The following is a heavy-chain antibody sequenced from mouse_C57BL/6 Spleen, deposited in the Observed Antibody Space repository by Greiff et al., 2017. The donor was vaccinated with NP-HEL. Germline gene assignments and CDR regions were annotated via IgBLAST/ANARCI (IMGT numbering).Heavy chain of an antibody. Sequence: VQLQQSGPELVKPGASVKMSCKASGYTFTDYNMHWVKQSHGKSLEWIGYINPNNGGTSYNQKFKGKATLTVNKSSSTAYMELRSLTSEDSAVYYCARERVTTVVDYWYFDVWGTGTTVTVSS. D-gene: IGHD1-1*01. CDR3: ARERVTTVVDYWYFDV. CDR2: INPNNGGT. CDR1: GYTFTDYN. V-gene: IGHV1-22*01. J-gene: IGHJ1*03.